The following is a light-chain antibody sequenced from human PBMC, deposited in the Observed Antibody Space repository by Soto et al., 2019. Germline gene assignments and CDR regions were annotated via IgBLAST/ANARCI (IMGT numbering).Light chain of an antibody. CDR2: KES. CDR3: QQYNSYPLT. CDR1: QSISSW. V-gene: IGKV1-5*03. J-gene: IGKJ4*01. Sequence: DIQMTQSPSTLSASVGDRVTITCRASQSISSWLAGYQQKPGKAPNPLIYKESSLESGVPSRFSGSGSGTEFTLTISILQPDDFATYYCQQYNSYPLTFGGGTKVEIK.